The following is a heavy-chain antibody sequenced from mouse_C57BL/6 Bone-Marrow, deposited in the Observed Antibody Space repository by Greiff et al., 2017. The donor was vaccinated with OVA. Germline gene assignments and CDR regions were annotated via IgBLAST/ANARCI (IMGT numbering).Heavy chain of an antibody. V-gene: IGHV1-52*01. J-gene: IGHJ3*01. CDR3: ARTAQATGFAY. Sequence: VQLQQPGAELVRPGSSVKLSCKASGYTFTSYWMHWVKQRPIQGLEWIGNIDPSDSETHYNQKFKDKATLTVDKSSSTAYMQLRRLTSEDSAVYYCARTAQATGFAYWGQGTLVTVSA. D-gene: IGHD3-2*02. CDR2: IDPSDSET. CDR1: GYTFTSYW.